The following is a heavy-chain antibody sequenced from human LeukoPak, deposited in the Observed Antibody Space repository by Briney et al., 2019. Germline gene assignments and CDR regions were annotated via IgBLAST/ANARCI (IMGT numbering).Heavy chain of an antibody. CDR3: ARAGYCSGGSCPRGYYYYMDV. CDR1: GFTFSSYS. CDR2: ISSSSSYI. J-gene: IGHJ6*03. V-gene: IGHV3-21*01. Sequence: GGSLRLSCAASGFTFSSYSMNWVRQAPGKGLEWVSSISSSSSYIYYADSVKGRFTISRDSAKNSLYLQMNSLRAEDTAVYYCARAGYCSGGSCPRGYYYYMDVWGKGTTVTVSS. D-gene: IGHD2-15*01.